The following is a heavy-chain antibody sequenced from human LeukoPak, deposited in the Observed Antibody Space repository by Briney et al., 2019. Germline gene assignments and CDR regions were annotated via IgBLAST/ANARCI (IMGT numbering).Heavy chain of an antibody. CDR3: TTRPILTGYPESY. CDR2: IKSKTDGGTT. V-gene: IGHV3-15*01. Sequence: GGSLRLSCAASGFTFSNAWMSWVRQAPGKGLEWVGRIKSKTDGGTTDYAAPVKGRFTISRDDSKNTLYLQMNSLKTEDTAVYYCTTRPILTGYPESYWGQGTLVTVSS. CDR1: GFTFSNAW. D-gene: IGHD3-9*01. J-gene: IGHJ4*02.